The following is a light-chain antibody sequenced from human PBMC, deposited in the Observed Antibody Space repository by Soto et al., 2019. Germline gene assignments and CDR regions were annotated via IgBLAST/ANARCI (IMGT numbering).Light chain of an antibody. V-gene: IGKV1-5*01. CDR1: QSISSW. CDR3: QQYNSYLMYT. J-gene: IGKJ2*01. Sequence: DIQMTQSPSTLSASVGDRVTITCRASQSISSWLAWYQQKPGKAPKLLIYDASSLESGVPSRFSGSGSGTEFTLTISSPQPDDFATYYCQQYNSYLMYTFGQGTKLEIK. CDR2: DAS.